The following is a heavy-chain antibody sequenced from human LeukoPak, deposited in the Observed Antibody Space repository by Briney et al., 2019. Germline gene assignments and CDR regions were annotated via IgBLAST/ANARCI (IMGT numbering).Heavy chain of an antibody. J-gene: IGHJ6*02. CDR1: GFTFSSYG. D-gene: IGHD3-16*02. CDR2: ISYDGSNK. CDR3: AKLNGVIAPYYYYGMDV. Sequence: GRSLRLSCAASGFTFSSYGMHWVRQAPGKGLEWVAVISYDGSNKYYADSVKGRFTISRDNSKNTLYLQMNSLRAEDTAVYYCAKLNGVIAPYYYYGMDVWGQGTTVTVSS. V-gene: IGHV3-30*18.